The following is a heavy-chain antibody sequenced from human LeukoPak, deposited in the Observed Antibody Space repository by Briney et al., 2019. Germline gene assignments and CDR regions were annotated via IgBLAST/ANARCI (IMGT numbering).Heavy chain of an antibody. CDR2: IYNSGST. J-gene: IGHJ4*02. V-gene: IGHV4-59*08. D-gene: IGHD5-18*01. Sequence: SETLSLTCTVSGGSISSYYWSWIRQPPGKGLEWIGYIYNSGSTNYNPSLKSRVTISVDTSKNQFSLKLSSVTAADTAVYYCARHTRPNTAMDPFDYWGQGTLVTVSS. CDR3: ARHTRPNTAMDPFDY. CDR1: GGSISSYY.